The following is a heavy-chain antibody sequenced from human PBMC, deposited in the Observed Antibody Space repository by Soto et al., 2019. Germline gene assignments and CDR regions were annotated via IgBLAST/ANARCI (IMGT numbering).Heavy chain of an antibody. J-gene: IGHJ4*02. CDR3: ARGPAGDKVDY. CDR1: GGSINNNNYY. CDR2: IYNIGST. V-gene: IGHV4-30-4*01. D-gene: IGHD6-19*01. Sequence: QVQLQESGPGLVEPSQTLSLTCTVSGGSINNNNYYWSWIRQPPGKGLEWIGHIYNIGSTYSTPSRSSRVAISIDTSNNQFSLKLTSVTAADTAVYYCARGPAGDKVDYWGQGTLVTVSS.